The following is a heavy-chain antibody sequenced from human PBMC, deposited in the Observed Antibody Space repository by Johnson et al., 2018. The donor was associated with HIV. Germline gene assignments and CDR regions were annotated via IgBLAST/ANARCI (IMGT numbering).Heavy chain of an antibody. CDR3: ARASGYSSGGENSRVDGFDI. J-gene: IGHJ3*02. CDR2: IYSGGST. Sequence: VHLVESGGGLIQPGGSLRLSCAASGFTVSSNYMSWVRQAPGKGLEWVSVIYSGGSTYYADSVTGRFTIPRENSKNTLYLQMNNLRAEDTALYYCARASGYSSGGENSRVDGFDIRGQGTVVTVSS. D-gene: IGHD6-19*01. V-gene: IGHV3-53*01. CDR1: GFTVSSNY.